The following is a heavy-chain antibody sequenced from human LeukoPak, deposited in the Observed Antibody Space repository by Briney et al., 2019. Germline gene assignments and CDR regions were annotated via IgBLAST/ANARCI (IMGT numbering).Heavy chain of an antibody. CDR1: GYTFTAYY. D-gene: IGHD2-21*01. V-gene: IGHV1-2*02. CDR2: INGNTGGT. J-gene: IGHJ4*02. Sequence: ASVKVSCKACGYTFTAYYMHWVRQAPGQRLEWMGWINGNTGGTNYAQKFQGRVTLTRDTSITTAYMELSSLRSDDTAVYYCARVAYCGANCDYYFDYWGQGTLVTVSS. CDR3: ARVAYCGANCDYYFDY.